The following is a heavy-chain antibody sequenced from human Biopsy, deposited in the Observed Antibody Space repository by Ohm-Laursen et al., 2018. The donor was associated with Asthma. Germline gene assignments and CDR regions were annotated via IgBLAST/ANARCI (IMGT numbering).Heavy chain of an antibody. Sequence: SQTLSLTCAVSDASINSGGYSWNWIRQPPRKGLELIAYLFHSGTTYYNPSLKSRVTISVDRSLRQFSLKVNSVTAADTAVYYCARMNTLIQAANYFSYATDVWGQGTTVTVSS. CDR2: LFHSGTT. J-gene: IGHJ6*02. CDR1: DASINSGGYS. D-gene: IGHD3-9*01. CDR3: ARMNTLIQAANYFSYATDV. V-gene: IGHV4-30-2*01.